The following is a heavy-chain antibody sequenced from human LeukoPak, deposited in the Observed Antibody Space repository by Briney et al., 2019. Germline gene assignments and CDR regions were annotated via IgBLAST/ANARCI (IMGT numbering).Heavy chain of an antibody. Sequence: GSLRLSCADSGFTFSSYWMSWVRQAPGKGLEWVANIKQDGSEKYYVDSVKGRFTISRDNAKNSLYLQMNSLRAEDTAVYYCASGGIVVVPAAGDYYYMDVWGKGTTVTVSS. J-gene: IGHJ6*03. CDR2: IKQDGSEK. CDR3: ASGGIVVVPAAGDYYYMDV. CDR1: GFTFSSYW. V-gene: IGHV3-7*01. D-gene: IGHD2-2*01.